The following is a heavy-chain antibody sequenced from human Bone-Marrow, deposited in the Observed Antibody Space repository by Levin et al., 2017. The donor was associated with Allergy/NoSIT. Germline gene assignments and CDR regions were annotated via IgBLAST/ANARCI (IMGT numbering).Heavy chain of an antibody. CDR2: INPNSGGT. J-gene: IGHJ4*01. CDR1: GYTFTGYY. Sequence: ASVKVSCKASGYTFTGYYMHWVRQAPGQGLEWMGWINPNSGGTNYAQKFQGRVTMTRDTSISTAYMELSRLRSDDTAVYYCARVWDSGSYTHDYWGQGTLVTVSS. CDR3: ARVWDSGSYTHDY. V-gene: IGHV1-2*02. D-gene: IGHD1-26*01.